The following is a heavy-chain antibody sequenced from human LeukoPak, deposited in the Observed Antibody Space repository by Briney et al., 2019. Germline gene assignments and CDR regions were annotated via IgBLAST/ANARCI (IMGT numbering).Heavy chain of an antibody. J-gene: IGHJ3*02. CDR1: GFTFSGYS. CDR2: ISSSSSYI. D-gene: IGHD5-18*01. Sequence: PGGSLRLSCAASGFTFSGYSMNWVRQAPGKGLEWVSFISSSSSYIYYADSVKGRFTISRDNAKNSLYLQMNSLRAEDTAVYYCARDFSPDTAAFDIWGQGTMVTVSS. CDR3: ARDFSPDTAAFDI. V-gene: IGHV3-21*01.